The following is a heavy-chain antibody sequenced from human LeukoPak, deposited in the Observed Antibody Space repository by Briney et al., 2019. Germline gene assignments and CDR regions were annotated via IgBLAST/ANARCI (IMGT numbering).Heavy chain of an antibody. CDR1: GFTFSSYA. D-gene: IGHD2-15*01. J-gene: IGHJ1*01. CDR2: ISGSGGST. V-gene: IGHV3-23*01. Sequence: PGGSLRLSCAASGFTFSSYAMSWVRQAPGKGLEWVAAISGSGGSTSYEDFVKGRFTISRDNSKNTLYLQMNSVRAEDTAVYYCAKDRGIGGAWFEVVVAANYFQHWGQGTLVTVSS. CDR3: AKDRGIGGAWFEVVVAANYFQH.